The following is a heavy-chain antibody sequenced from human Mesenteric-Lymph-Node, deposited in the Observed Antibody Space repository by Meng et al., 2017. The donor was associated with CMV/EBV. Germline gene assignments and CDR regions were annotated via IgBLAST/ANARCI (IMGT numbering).Heavy chain of an antibody. CDR1: GFSLSSSGVG. V-gene: IGHV2-5*02. D-gene: IGHD2-15*01. CDR2: IYWDDDK. J-gene: IGHJ4*02. CDR3: AHSAPLLSFDY. Sequence: CTCSGFSLSSSGVGVGWIRRPPGKALEWLALIYWDDDKRYSPSLKSRLTITKDTSKNQVVLTMTNMDPVDTATYYCAHSAPLLSFDYWGQGTLVTVSS.